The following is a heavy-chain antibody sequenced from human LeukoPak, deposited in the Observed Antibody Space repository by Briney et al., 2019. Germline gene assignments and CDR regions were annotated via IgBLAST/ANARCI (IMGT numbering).Heavy chain of an antibody. CDR1: GFTFSSYG. J-gene: IGHJ1*01. Sequence: PGGSLRLPCAASGFTFSSYGMHWVRQSPGKGLEWVAVISDDGRDKHYADPVKGRFTISRDNSKNTLYLQMNSLRAEDTAVYYCATEGFTMVRGVIIIDLDFQHWGQGTLVTVSS. D-gene: IGHD3-10*01. CDR3: ATEGFTMVRGVIIIDLDFQH. V-gene: IGHV3-30*03. CDR2: ISDDGRDK.